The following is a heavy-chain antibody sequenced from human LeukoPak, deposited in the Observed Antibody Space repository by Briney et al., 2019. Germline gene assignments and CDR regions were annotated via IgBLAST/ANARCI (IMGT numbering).Heavy chain of an antibody. D-gene: IGHD2-15*01. J-gene: IGHJ1*01. CDR1: GYTFTSYD. CDR3: ARGPRYCSGGSCYSEPAEYFQH. Sequence: ASVKVSCKASGYTFTSYDINWVRQATGQGLEWMGWMNPNSGNTGYAQKFQGRVTMTRSTSISTAYMELSSLRSEDTAVYYCARGPRYCSGGSCYSEPAEYFQHWGQGTLVTVSS. V-gene: IGHV1-8*01. CDR2: MNPNSGNT.